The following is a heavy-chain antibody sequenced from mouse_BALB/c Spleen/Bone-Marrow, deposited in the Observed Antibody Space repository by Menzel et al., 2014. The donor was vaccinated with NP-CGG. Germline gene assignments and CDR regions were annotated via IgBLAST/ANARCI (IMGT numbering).Heavy chain of an antibody. D-gene: IGHD2-10*02. CDR3: ARRVWSRGGDY. J-gene: IGHJ4*01. Sequence: EVKLVESGGGLVQPGGSLKLSCAASGFTFSSYTMSWVRQTPEKRLEWVAYISNGGGSTYYPDTVKGRFTISRDNAKNTLHLQMSSLKSEDTAMYYCARRVWSRGGDYWGQGTSVTVSS. V-gene: IGHV5-12-2*01. CDR1: GFTFSSYT. CDR2: ISNGGGST.